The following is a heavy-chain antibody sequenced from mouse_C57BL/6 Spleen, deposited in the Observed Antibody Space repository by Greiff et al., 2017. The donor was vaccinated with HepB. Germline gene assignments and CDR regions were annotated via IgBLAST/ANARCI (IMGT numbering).Heavy chain of an antibody. V-gene: IGHV1-74*01. CDR1: GYTFTSYW. CDR3: AIPIVNYIDY. J-gene: IGHJ2*01. CDR2: IHPSDSDT. D-gene: IGHD2-5*01. Sequence: VHLQQSGAELVKPGASVKVSCKASGYTFTSYWMHWVKQRPGQGLEWIGMIHPSDSDTNYNQKFKSKATLTVDKSSSTAYMQLSSRTSEEYAVDYDAIPIVNYIDYWGQGTTLTVSS.